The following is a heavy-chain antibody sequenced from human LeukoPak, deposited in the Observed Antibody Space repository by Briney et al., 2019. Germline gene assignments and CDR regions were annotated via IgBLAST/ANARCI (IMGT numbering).Heavy chain of an antibody. D-gene: IGHD3-22*01. CDR3: ARATGYYDSSGYYYGGAFDI. CDR2: IYTSGST. J-gene: IGHJ3*02. CDR1: GGSISSGSYY. V-gene: IGHV4-61*02. Sequence: SETLSLTCTVSGGSISSGSYYWSWIRQPAGRGLEWIGRIYTSGSTNYNPSLKSRVTISVDTSKNQFSLKLSSVTAADTAVYYCARATGYYDSSGYYYGGAFDIWGHGTMVTVSS.